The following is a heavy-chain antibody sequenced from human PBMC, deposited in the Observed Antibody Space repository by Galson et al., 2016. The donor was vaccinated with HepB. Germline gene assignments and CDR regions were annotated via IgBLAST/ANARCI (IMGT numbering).Heavy chain of an antibody. CDR3: AKGDTTMVTGYYYGMDV. CDR2: ISASGGST. Sequence: SLRLSCAASGFIFGSYAMSWVRQAPGKGLEWVSAISASGGSTYYADSVMGRFTISRDNSKNTLYLQMNSLRAEDRAVYYCAKGDTTMVTGYYYGMDVWGQGTTVTVSS. D-gene: IGHD5-18*01. J-gene: IGHJ6*02. CDR1: GFIFGSYA. V-gene: IGHV3-23*01.